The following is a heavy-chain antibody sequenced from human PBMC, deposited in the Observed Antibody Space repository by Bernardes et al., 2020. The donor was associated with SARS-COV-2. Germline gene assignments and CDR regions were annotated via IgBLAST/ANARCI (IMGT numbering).Heavy chain of an antibody. CDR3: ASVTWSQYDDFYV. CDR2: INPSSGDT. D-gene: IGHD3-16*01. J-gene: IGHJ3*01. CDR1: GYTLTASY. Sequence: ASVKVSCKASGYTLTASYIGWVRQAPGQGLEWMGWINPSSGDTNYAQKFQGMVTMTRDTSINTAHMDLSRLRSEDTAIYYCASVTWSQYDDFYVWGQGTMVTVSS. V-gene: IGHV1-2*02.